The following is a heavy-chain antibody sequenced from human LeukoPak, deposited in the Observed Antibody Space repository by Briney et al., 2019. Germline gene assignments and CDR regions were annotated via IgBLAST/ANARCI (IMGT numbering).Heavy chain of an antibody. J-gene: IGHJ6*04. D-gene: IGHD3-10*01. Sequence: TSETLSLTCAVYGGSFSGYYWSWNRQPPGKGLEWIGEINHSGSTNYNPSLKSRVTISVDTSKNQFSLKLSSVTAADTAVYYCARGRNYYGSGSYPNYYYYGMDVWGKGTTVTVSS. CDR2: INHSGST. V-gene: IGHV4-34*01. CDR1: GGSFSGYY. CDR3: ARGRNYYGSGSYPNYYYYGMDV.